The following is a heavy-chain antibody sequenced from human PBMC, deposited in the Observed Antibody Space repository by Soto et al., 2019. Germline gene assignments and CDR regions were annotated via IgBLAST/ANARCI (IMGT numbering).Heavy chain of an antibody. D-gene: IGHD3-10*01. CDR2: FYHSGST. CDR3: ARGEYYGSGNYFDY. J-gene: IGHJ4*02. V-gene: IGHV4-38-2*01. Sequence: QVQLQESGPGLVKPSETLSLTCAVSGHSISSGYYWGWIRQPPGKGLEWIGSFYHSGSTYYNPSLKSRVTISVDTSKNQFSLKLSSVTAADTAVYYCARGEYYGSGNYFDYWGQGTLDTVSS. CDR1: GHSISSGYY.